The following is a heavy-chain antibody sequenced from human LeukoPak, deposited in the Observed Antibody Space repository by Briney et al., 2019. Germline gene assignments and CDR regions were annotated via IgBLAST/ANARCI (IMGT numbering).Heavy chain of an antibody. Sequence: SETLSLTCAVYGGSFSGYYWSWIRQPPGKGLEWIGEINHSGSTNYNPSLKSRVTISVDTSKNQFSLKLSSVTAADTAVYYCARRRVVRAPWTPWGQGTLVTVSS. V-gene: IGHV4-34*01. D-gene: IGHD2-2*01. CDR2: INHSGST. CDR3: ARRRVVRAPWTP. J-gene: IGHJ5*02. CDR1: GGSFSGYY.